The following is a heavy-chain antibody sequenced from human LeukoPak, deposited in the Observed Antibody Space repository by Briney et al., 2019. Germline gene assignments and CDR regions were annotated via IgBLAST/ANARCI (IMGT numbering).Heavy chain of an antibody. CDR1: GFTFSNYW. CDR3: ARDRVYCDSISCYFDL. J-gene: IGHJ4*02. D-gene: IGHD2-2*01. CDR2: ITNDGGST. Sequence: HPGGSLRLSCAASGFTFSNYWMHWVRQVPGEGLVWVSQITNDGGSTTYADSVKGRFTISRDNAKDTLYLQMNSLRVEDTAVYYCARDRVYCDSISCYFDLWGQGTLVTVSS. V-gene: IGHV3-74*01.